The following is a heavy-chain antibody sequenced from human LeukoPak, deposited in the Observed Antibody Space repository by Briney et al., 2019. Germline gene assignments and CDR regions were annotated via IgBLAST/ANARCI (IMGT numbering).Heavy chain of an antibody. CDR3: ARTPEESAGTIDY. J-gene: IGHJ4*02. V-gene: IGHV1-69*13. CDR1: GGTFSSYA. CDR2: IIPIFGTA. Sequence: ASVKVSCKASGGTFSSYAISWVRQAPGQGLEWMGGIIPIFGTANYAQKFQGRVTITADESTSTAYMELSSLRSEDTDVYYCARTPEESAGTIDYWGQGTLVTVSS. D-gene: IGHD6-19*01.